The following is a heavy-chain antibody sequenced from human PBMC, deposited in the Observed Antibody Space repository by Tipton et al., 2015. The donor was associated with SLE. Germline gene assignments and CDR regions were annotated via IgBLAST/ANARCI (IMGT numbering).Heavy chain of an antibody. D-gene: IGHD1-7*01. V-gene: IGHV3-21*01. J-gene: IGHJ6*02. CDR2: ISSSSSYI. CDR1: GFTVSSNY. Sequence: SLRLSCAASGFTVSSNYMSWVRQAPGKGLEWVSSISSSSSYIYYADSVKGRFTISRDNAKNSLYLQMNSLRAEDTAVYYCARDHGTTVYYGMDVWGQGTTVTVSS. CDR3: ARDHGTTVYYGMDV.